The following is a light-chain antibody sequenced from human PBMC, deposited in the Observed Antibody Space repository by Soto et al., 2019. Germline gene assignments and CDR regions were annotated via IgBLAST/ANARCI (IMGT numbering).Light chain of an antibody. CDR1: QAIGVW. CDR3: QQANSLPFT. CDR2: AAS. V-gene: IGKV1-12*01. J-gene: IGKJ3*01. Sequence: DIQMTQSPSSVSASVGDRVTITCRASQAIGVWLDWYQQKPGKAPDLLIYAASHLHSGVPSRFSGSGSGTDFTLTISSLQPEDFATYFCQQANSLPFTFGPGTKVYIK.